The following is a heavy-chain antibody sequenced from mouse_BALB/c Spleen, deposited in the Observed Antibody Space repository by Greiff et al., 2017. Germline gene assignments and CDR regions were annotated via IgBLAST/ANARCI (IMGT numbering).Heavy chain of an antibody. CDR3: ARGNYGNYEGFAY. Sequence: EVQLQQSGPSLVKPSQTLSLTCSVTGDSITSGYWNWIRKFPGNKLEYMGYISYSGSTYYNPSLKSRISITRDTSKNQYYLQLNSVTTEDTATYYCARGNYGNYEGFAYWGQGTLVTVSA. CDR1: GDSITSGY. CDR2: ISYSGST. D-gene: IGHD2-1*01. V-gene: IGHV3-8*02. J-gene: IGHJ3*01.